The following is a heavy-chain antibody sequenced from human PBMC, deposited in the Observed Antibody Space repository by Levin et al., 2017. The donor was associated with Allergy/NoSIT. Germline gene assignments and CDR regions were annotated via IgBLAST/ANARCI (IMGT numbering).Heavy chain of an antibody. CDR1: GFTFSSYA. CDR3: ARDRSDYALGSHRRYLQY. J-gene: IGHJ4*02. V-gene: IGHV3-30*04. CDR2: ISFDRSNK. D-gene: IGHD3-10*01. Sequence: GESLKISCAASGFTFSSYAMHWVRQAPGKGLQWVAVISFDRSNKYYGDSVKGRFTISRDNSKNTLYLEMNSLRVEDTAVYYCARDRSDYALGSHRRYLQYWGQGTLVTVSS.